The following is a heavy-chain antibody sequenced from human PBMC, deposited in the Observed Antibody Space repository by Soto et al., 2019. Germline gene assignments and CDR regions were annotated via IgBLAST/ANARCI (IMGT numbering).Heavy chain of an antibody. D-gene: IGHD6-6*01. CDR1: EFTFSTYA. Sequence: ELNLLEIGEGLVQPGGSLRLSCAASEFTFSTYAMTWVRQAPGRWLQWVATISDSGDITYYADFVKGRFTIPRDNSRNTLYLQMNNLRAEDTALYYCANPWVPSITERPPRFDYWGRGTLVTVSS. V-gene: IGHV3-23*01. CDR3: ANPWVPSITERPPRFDY. CDR2: ISDSGDIT. J-gene: IGHJ4*02.